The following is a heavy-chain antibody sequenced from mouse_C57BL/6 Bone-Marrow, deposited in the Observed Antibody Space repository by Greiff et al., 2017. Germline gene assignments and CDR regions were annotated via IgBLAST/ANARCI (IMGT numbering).Heavy chain of an antibody. CDR1: GFTFTDYY. V-gene: IGHV7-3*01. CDR2: IRNKANGYTT. D-gene: IGHD1-1*01. Sequence: EVHLVESGGGLVQPGGSLSLSCAASGFTFTDYYMSWVRQPPGKALEWLGFIRNKANGYTTEYSASVKGRFTISRANSQSILYLQMNALRAEDSATYYCARYPIYYYGSSPYFDNWGQGTTLTVSS. J-gene: IGHJ2*01. CDR3: ARYPIYYYGSSPYFDN.